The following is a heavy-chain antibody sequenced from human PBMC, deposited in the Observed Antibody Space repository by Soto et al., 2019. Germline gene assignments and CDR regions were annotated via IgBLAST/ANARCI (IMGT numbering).Heavy chain of an antibody. CDR3: VKRGRNWGAFDF. Sequence: VQLLESGGDLVQPGWSLRLSCVASGFILNNYAMSWVRQAPGKGLEWVSTIGGTDGDSDCVPLYEDSVKGGFTTSRDSHALTLLLHMDNLRAEDWALYYCVKRGRNWGAFDFWGQGTRVGFSS. CDR1: GFILNNYA. V-gene: IGHV3-23*01. D-gene: IGHD7-27*01. CDR2: IGGTDGDSDCVP. J-gene: IGHJ3*01.